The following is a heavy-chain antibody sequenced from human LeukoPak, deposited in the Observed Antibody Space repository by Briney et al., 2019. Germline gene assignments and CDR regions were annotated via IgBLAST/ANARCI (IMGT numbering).Heavy chain of an antibody. CDR2: IKPDGSET. D-gene: IGHD3-10*01. Sequence: GGSLRLSCAASGFKFSNYWMTWVRQAPGYGLEWVANIKPDGSETSYVDSVKGRFTVSRDDAKQSLYLHMSSLRAEDTAVYYCARGDYYGSIFFYYLDVWGKGTTVTVAS. V-gene: IGHV3-7*01. CDR1: GFKFSNYW. J-gene: IGHJ6*04. CDR3: ARGDYYGSIFFYYLDV.